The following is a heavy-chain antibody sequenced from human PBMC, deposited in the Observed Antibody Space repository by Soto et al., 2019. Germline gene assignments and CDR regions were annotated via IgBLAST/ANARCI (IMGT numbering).Heavy chain of an antibody. D-gene: IGHD5-12*01. Sequence: QVQLVQSGAEVKKPGSSVKVSCKASGGTFSSYAISWVRQAPGQGLEWMGGIIPIFGTANYAQKFQGRVTIXXEXSXXTAYMELSSLRSEDTAVYYCASRHYSGYDYRDFDYWGQGTLVTVSS. CDR2: IIPIFGTA. J-gene: IGHJ4*02. V-gene: IGHV1-69*12. CDR1: GGTFSSYA. CDR3: ASRHYSGYDYRDFDY.